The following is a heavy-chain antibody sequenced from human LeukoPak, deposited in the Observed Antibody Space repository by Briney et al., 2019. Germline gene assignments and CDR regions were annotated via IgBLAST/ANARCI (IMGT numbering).Heavy chain of an antibody. CDR1: GYTFTTSD. D-gene: IGHD3-9*01. Sequence: ASVKVSCKTSGYTFTTSDINWVRQATGQGLEWIGWMNPNSGNTGYAQKFQGRVTMTRNTSISTAYMELSSLRSEDTAVYFFFQAEDGIRYFDWLLHNLQGYYFDYWGQGTLVTVSS. V-gene: IGHV1-8*01. CDR2: MNPNSGNT. CDR3: FQAEDGIRYFDWLLHNLQGYYFDY. J-gene: IGHJ4*02.